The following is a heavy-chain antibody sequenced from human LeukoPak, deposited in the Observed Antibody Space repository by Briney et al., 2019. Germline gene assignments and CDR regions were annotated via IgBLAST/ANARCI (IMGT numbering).Heavy chain of an antibody. D-gene: IGHD2-2*02. CDR1: GFTFNSYA. J-gene: IGHJ4*02. V-gene: IGHV3-23*01. Sequence: GGSLRLSCAASGFTFNSYAMSWVRQAPGKGLEWVSSISASGGSTYYAASVKGRFTISRDNSKNTVFLQMNGLRAEDTAVYYCARGMTIPDYWGQGTLVTVSS. CDR2: ISASGGST. CDR3: ARGMTIPDY.